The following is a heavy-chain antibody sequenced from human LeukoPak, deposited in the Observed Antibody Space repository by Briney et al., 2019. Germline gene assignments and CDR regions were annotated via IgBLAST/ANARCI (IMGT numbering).Heavy chain of an antibody. CDR3: VKDWGSSGKGNFQH. V-gene: IGHV3-9*01. D-gene: IGHD6-19*01. CDR1: GFTFDDNA. CDR2: ISWNSHSI. Sequence: GGSLRLSCAASGFTFDDNAMHWVRQAPGKGLEWVSGISWNSHSIGYADSVKGRFTISRDNAKNSLYLQMNSLRADDTALYYCVKDWGSSGKGNFQHWGQGTLVTVSS. J-gene: IGHJ1*01.